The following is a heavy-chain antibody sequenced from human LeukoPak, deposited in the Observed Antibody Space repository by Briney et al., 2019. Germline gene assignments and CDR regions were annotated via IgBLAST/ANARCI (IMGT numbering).Heavy chain of an antibody. Sequence: SETLSLTCTVSRGSISSSSYYWGWIRQPPGKGLEWIGSIYYSGSTYYNPSLKSRVTISVDTSKNQFSLKLSSVTAADTAVYYCAARGSMVRGPPFDYWGQGTLVTVSS. CDR1: RGSISSSSYY. V-gene: IGHV4-39*07. D-gene: IGHD3-10*01. CDR3: AARGSMVRGPPFDY. J-gene: IGHJ4*02. CDR2: IYYSGST.